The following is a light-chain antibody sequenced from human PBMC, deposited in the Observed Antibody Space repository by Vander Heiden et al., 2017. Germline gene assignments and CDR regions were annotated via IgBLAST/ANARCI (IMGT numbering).Light chain of an antibody. CDR3: QVWDNSNDRVV. V-gene: IGLV3-21*02. CDR1: NIGAVS. CDR2: NDA. J-gene: IGLJ2*01. Sequence: SYVLTQAPSVSVAPGPTARSTGGGENIGAVSVHWYQQKPGRAPELVVYNDADRPSGIPERFSGSNSGNTASLTISRVAAEDEADYVCQVWDNSNDRVVFGGGTKLTVL.